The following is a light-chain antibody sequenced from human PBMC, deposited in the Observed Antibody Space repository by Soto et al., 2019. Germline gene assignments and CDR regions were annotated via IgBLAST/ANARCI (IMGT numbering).Light chain of an antibody. CDR2: DAS. Sequence: DIQMTQSPSSLSASVGDRVTITCQASQDISDYLNWYHKKPGKAPKFLIYDASYLETGVPSRFSGSGSGTDFTFTISSLQPEAIGTYYCQQYQSLPFTFGPGTTVDIK. J-gene: IGKJ3*01. V-gene: IGKV1-33*01. CDR1: QDISDY. CDR3: QQYQSLPFT.